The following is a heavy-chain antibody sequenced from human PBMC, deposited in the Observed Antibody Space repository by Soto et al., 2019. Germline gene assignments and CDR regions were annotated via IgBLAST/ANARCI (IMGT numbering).Heavy chain of an antibody. D-gene: IGHD6-6*01. CDR2: ISWNSGSI. V-gene: IGHV3-9*01. Sequence: SLRLSCAASGFTFDDYAMHWVRQAPGKGLEWVSGISWNSGSIGYADSVKGRFTISRDNAKNSLYLQMNSLRAEDTALYYCAKDIAARPKGGYYYYMDVWGKGTTVTVSS. CDR3: AKDIAARPKGGYYYYMDV. J-gene: IGHJ6*03. CDR1: GFTFDDYA.